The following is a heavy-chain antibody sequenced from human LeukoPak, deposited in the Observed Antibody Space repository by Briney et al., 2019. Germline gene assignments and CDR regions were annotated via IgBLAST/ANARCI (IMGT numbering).Heavy chain of an antibody. CDR2: IWDDGGSE. D-gene: IGHD1-26*01. Sequence: GGSLRLSCEASGFTFSNSGMHWVRQAPGKGLEWVAIIWDDGGSEYYADSVKGRFTISRDNSKNTLYLQMHSLRAEDTAVYYCARDLEGVGATQGFDYWGQGTLVTVSS. CDR1: GFTFSNSG. J-gene: IGHJ4*02. V-gene: IGHV3-33*01. CDR3: ARDLEGVGATQGFDY.